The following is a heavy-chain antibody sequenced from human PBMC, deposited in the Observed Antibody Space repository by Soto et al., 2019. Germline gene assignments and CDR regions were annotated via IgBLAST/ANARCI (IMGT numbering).Heavy chain of an antibody. J-gene: IGHJ6*02. D-gene: IGHD3-10*01. CDR2: ISAYNGNT. Sequence: QVQLVQSGAEVKKPGASVKVSCKASGYSFTSYGISWVRQAPGQGLEWMGWISAYNGNTNYAQKLQGRVTMTTDTSTRTAYIELRSLRSDDTAVYYCARDNGFRESDVWGQGTTVTVSS. CDR1: GYSFTSYG. CDR3: ARDNGFRESDV. V-gene: IGHV1-18*01.